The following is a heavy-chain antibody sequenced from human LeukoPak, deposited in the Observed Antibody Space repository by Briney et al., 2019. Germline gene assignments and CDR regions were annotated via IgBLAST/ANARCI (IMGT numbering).Heavy chain of an antibody. CDR3: ARDYDFWSGYSNGMDV. V-gene: IGHV4-59*01. D-gene: IGHD3-3*01. Sequence: PSETLSLTCTVSGGSISSYYWSWIRQPPGKGLEWIGYIYYSGSTNYNPSLKSRVTISVDTSKNQFSLKLSSVTAADTAVYYCARDYDFWSGYSNGMDVWGRGTTVTVSS. CDR1: GGSISSYY. J-gene: IGHJ6*02. CDR2: IYYSGST.